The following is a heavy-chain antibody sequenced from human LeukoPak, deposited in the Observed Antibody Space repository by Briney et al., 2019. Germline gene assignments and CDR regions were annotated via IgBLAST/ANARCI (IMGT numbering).Heavy chain of an antibody. Sequence: GGSLRLSCAASGFTFSALWVYRVGQAPGKEFVWVSRFSGYGSLTSYADSVRGRFTISRDNAKATLYLQMTSLRVEDTAVYSCASLLTPYHGSGGGGMDVWGQGTTVTVSS. V-gene: IGHV3-74*01. D-gene: IGHD3-10*01. CDR2: FSGYGSLT. CDR3: ASLLTPYHGSGGGGMDV. J-gene: IGHJ6*02. CDR1: GFTFSALW.